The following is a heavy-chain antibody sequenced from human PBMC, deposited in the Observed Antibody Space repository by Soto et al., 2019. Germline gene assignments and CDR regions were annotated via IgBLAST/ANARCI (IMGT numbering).Heavy chain of an antibody. J-gene: IGHJ6*02. V-gene: IGHV4-59*01. CDR3: ARDLGSPNYYYYGMDV. Sequence: SETLSLTCTVSGGSISSYYWSWIWQPPGKGLEWIGYIYYSGSTNYNPSLKSRVTISVDTSKNQFSLKLSSVTAADTAVYYCARDLGSPNYYYYGMDVWGQGTTVTSP. CDR1: GGSISSYY. CDR2: IYYSGST. D-gene: IGHD7-27*01.